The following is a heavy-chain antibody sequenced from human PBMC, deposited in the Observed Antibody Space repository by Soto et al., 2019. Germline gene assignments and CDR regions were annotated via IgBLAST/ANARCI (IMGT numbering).Heavy chain of an antibody. CDR1: GFTFSSYA. V-gene: IGHV3-23*01. CDR3: AKSYYDILTGYRYFDY. D-gene: IGHD3-9*01. CDR2: ISGSGGST. Sequence: EVQLLESGGGLVQPGGSLRLSCAASGFTFSSYAMSWVRQAPGKGLEWVSAISGSGGSTYYADSVKGRFTISRDNSKNTLYLQMNSLRAEDTAVYYCAKSYYDILTGYRYFDYWGQGTLVTVSS. J-gene: IGHJ4*02.